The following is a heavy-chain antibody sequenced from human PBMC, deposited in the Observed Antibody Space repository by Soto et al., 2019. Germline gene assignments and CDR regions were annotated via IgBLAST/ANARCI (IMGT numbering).Heavy chain of an antibody. V-gene: IGHV4-30-4*01. CDR3: ARMTGVIGRYIWFDP. CDR2: IYYSGST. D-gene: IGHD2-21*01. CDR1: GGSISSGDYY. Sequence: SETLSLTCTVSGGSISSGDYYWSWIRQPPGQGLEWIGYIYYSGSTYYNPSLKSRVTISVDTSKKQFSLKLSSVTAADTAVDAYARMTGVIGRYIWFDPWGQGTLVTVSS. J-gene: IGHJ5*02.